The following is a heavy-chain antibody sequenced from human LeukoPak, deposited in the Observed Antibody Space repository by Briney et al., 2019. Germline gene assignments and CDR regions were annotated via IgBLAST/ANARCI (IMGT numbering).Heavy chain of an antibody. CDR2: IIPIFGTA. V-gene: IGHV1-69*13. CDR1: GYMFTSYA. D-gene: IGHD2-2*01. J-gene: IGHJ6*03. Sequence: ASVKVSCKASGYMFTSYAISWVRQAPGQGLECMGGIIPIFGTANYAQKFQGRVTITADESTSTAYMELSSLRSEDTAVYYCAAGASWVYYYYMDVWGKGTTVTISS. CDR3: AAGASWVYYYYMDV.